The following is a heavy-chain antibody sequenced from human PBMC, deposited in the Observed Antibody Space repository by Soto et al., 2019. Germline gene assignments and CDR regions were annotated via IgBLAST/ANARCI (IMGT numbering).Heavy chain of an antibody. Sequence: EVQLVESGGGLAQPGRSLRLSCAASGFTFDDYAMHWVRHAPGKGLEWVSGISWNSDSIGYADSVKGRFTISRDNAKKSLYRQMNSLRAEDTALYYCASGRGYDILTGYYPYFDYWVQGTLVPVSS. CDR2: ISWNSDSI. J-gene: IGHJ4*02. CDR3: ASGRGYDILTGYYPYFDY. CDR1: GFTFDDYA. D-gene: IGHD3-9*01. V-gene: IGHV3-9*01.